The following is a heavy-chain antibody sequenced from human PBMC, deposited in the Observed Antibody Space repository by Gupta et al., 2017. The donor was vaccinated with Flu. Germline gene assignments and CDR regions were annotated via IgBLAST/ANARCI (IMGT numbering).Heavy chain of an antibody. D-gene: IGHD3-10*01. Sequence: YRFSKDWMSWVRMAPGKGLEWVANINRDGSEKNYVDSAKGRFTISRDNAKDSLFLYMTSLRAEDTAVYYCARYGFSFGLDLWGQGTTVTVSS. CDR2: INRDGSEK. CDR1: YRFSKDW. J-gene: IGHJ6*02. CDR3: ARYGFSFGLDL. V-gene: IGHV3-7*03.